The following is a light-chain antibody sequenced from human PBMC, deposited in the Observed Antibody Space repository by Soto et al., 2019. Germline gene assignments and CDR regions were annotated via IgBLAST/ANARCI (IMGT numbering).Light chain of an antibody. CDR3: CSYASGSTYV. CDR2: EVG. Sequence: QSALTQPASVSGSPGQSITISCTGTSSDVGAYNYVSWYLQYPDKAPQLMIYEVGNRPSGVSNRFSGSKSGNTASLTISGLQAEDEADYYCCSYASGSTYVFGTGTKLTVL. J-gene: IGLJ1*01. CDR1: SSDVGAYNY. V-gene: IGLV2-14*01.